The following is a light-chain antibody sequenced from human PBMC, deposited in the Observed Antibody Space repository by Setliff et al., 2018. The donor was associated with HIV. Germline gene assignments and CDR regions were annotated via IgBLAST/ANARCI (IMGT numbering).Light chain of an antibody. CDR3: CSYVGSSTSYV. CDR2: EVS. J-gene: IGLJ1*01. V-gene: IGLV2-23*02. Sequence: LAQPASVSGSPGQSITISCTGTSGDVGNYNVVSWYQQHPGKAPKVMIYEVSKRPSGISTRFSGSKSGNTASLTISGLQAEDEADYYCCSYVGSSTSYVFGTGTKVTVL. CDR1: SGDVGNYNV.